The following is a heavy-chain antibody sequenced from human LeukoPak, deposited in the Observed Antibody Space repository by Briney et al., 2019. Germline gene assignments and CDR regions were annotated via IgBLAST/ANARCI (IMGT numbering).Heavy chain of an antibody. J-gene: IGHJ3*02. Sequence: SETLSLTCTVSGGSISSGSYYWSWIRQPAGKGLEWIGRFYTSGSTNYNPSLKSRVTMSVDTSKNQFSLKLSSVTAADTAVYYCARGGYYYDSSGYYAFHIWGQGTMVTVSS. CDR1: GGSISSGSYY. CDR2: FYTSGST. CDR3: ARGGYYYDSSGYYAFHI. V-gene: IGHV4-61*02. D-gene: IGHD3-22*01.